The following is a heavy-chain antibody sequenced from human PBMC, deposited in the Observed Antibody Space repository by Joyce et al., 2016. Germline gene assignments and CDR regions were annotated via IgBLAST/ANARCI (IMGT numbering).Heavy chain of an antibody. CDR3: ARFEEYLLYRGLDG. J-gene: IGHJ6*02. D-gene: IGHD3-3*01. Sequence: QVQLQESGPGLVKPSQTLSLTCPVPGGSISSGGYYWSWLRQHPGKGLEWIGDIYKGGSTHYNASLSSRGSIAVGTSENQVSLRLTSVTAADTAVYYCARFEEYLLYRGLDGWGQGTTVTVSS. V-gene: IGHV4-31*03. CDR1: GGSISSGGYY. CDR2: IYKGGST.